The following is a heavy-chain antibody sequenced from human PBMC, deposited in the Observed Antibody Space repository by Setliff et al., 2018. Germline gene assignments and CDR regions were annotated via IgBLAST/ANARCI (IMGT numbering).Heavy chain of an antibody. CDR3: ARGIYYFDIMGDP. D-gene: IGHD3-22*01. Sequence: SVKVSCKASGYTFTDHYLYWVRQAPGQGLEWMGGIIPIFGSANYARKFQGRVTVTADESTGTAYMELSSLRSEDTAVYYCARGIYYFDIMGDPWGQGTLVTVSS. J-gene: IGHJ5*02. CDR2: IIPIFGSA. CDR1: GYTFTDHY. V-gene: IGHV1-69*13.